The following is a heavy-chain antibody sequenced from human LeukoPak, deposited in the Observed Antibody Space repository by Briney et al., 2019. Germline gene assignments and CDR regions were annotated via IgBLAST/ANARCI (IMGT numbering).Heavy chain of an antibody. Sequence: GASVKVSCKASGGTFSSYAISWVRQAPGQGLEWMGGIIPIFGTANYAQKFQGRVTITADKSTSTAYMELSSLRSEDTAVYYCAVRFLEGDTGFCWGQGTLVTVSS. V-gene: IGHV1-69*06. CDR3: AVRFLEGDTGFC. CDR1: GGTFSSYA. CDR2: IIPIFGTA. J-gene: IGHJ4*02. D-gene: IGHD3-3*01.